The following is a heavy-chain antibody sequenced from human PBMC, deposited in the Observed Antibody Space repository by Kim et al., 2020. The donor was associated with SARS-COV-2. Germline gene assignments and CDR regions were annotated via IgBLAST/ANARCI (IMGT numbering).Heavy chain of an antibody. J-gene: IGHJ4*02. V-gene: IGHV3-23*01. CDR2: ISGSGGST. Sequence: GGSLRLSCAASGFTFSSYAMSWVRQAPGKGLEWVSAISGSGGSTYYADSVKGRFTISRDNSKNTLYLQMNSLRAEDTAVYYCAKDPVWFGELLPNYFDYWGQGTLVTVSS. CDR3: AKDPVWFGELLPNYFDY. CDR1: GFTFSSYA. D-gene: IGHD3-10*01.